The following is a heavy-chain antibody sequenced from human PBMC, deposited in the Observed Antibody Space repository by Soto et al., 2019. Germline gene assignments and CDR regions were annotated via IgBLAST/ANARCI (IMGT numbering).Heavy chain of an antibody. CDR1: GFTFSSYA. J-gene: IGHJ3*02. CDR2: ISGSGGTT. D-gene: IGHD6-19*01. CDR3: AKTANGWFSAFDI. V-gene: IGHV3-23*01. Sequence: PGGSLRLSCAASGFTFSSYAMSWVRQAPGKGPEWVSAISGSGGTTYYADSVKGRFTFSRDNSKNTLYLQMNSLRAEDTAVYYCAKTANGWFSAFDIWGQGTMVTVSS.